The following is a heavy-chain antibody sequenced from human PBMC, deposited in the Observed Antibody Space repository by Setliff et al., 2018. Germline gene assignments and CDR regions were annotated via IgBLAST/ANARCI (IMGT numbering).Heavy chain of an antibody. Sequence: GPSVKVSCKASGYTFTGYYMHWVRQAPGQGLEWMGWINPNSGGTNYAQKFQGWVTMTRDTSISTAYMELSRLRSDDTAVYYCARGEAMIVEQTDFDYWGQGTLVTVSS. CDR1: GYTFTGYY. V-gene: IGHV1-2*04. J-gene: IGHJ4*02. CDR2: INPNSGGT. D-gene: IGHD3-22*01. CDR3: ARGEAMIVEQTDFDY.